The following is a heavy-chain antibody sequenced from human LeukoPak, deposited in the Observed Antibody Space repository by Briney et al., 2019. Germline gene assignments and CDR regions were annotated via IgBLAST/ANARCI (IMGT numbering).Heavy chain of an antibody. D-gene: IGHD3-22*01. J-gene: IGHJ4*02. CDR1: GGSISSYY. V-gene: IGHV4-59*12. CDR2: IYYSGST. CDR3: ARDTYYDATFDY. Sequence: PSETLSLTCTVSGGSISSYYWSWIWQPPGKGLEWIGYIYYSGSTYYNPSLKSRVTMSVDTSKNQFSLKLSSVTAADTAVYYCARDTYYDATFDYWGQGTLVTVSS.